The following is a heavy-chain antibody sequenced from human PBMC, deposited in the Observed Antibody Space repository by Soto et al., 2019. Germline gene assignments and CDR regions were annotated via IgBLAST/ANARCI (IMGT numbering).Heavy chain of an antibody. Sequence: GESLKISCKGSGYSFTSYWIGWVRQMPGKGLEWMGIIYPGDSDTRYSPSFQGQVTISADKSISTAYLQWSSLKASDTAMYYCARCKGSSGYYYASFYYYGMDVWGQGTTVTVSS. J-gene: IGHJ6*02. D-gene: IGHD3-22*01. CDR3: ARCKGSSGYYYASFYYYGMDV. CDR2: IYPGDSDT. V-gene: IGHV5-51*01. CDR1: GYSFTSYW.